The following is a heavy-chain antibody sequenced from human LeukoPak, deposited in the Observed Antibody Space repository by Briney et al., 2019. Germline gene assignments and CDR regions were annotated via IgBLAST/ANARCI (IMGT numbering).Heavy chain of an antibody. J-gene: IGHJ4*02. CDR1: GSTFSSHS. Sequence: PGGSLRLSCAASGSTFSSHSMNWVRQAPGKGLEWVSYISSSSTAIYYADSVKGRLTISRDNAKKSLYLQMNSLRDEDTAVYYCARKYSGSYWGFDYWGQGALVTVSS. CDR3: ARKYSGSYWGFDY. D-gene: IGHD1-26*01. V-gene: IGHV3-48*02. CDR2: ISSSSTAI.